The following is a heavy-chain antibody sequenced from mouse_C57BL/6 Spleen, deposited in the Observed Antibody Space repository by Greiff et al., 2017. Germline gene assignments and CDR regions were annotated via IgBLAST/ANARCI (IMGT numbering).Heavy chain of an antibody. CDR3: TRLLFYYGSSYGY. V-gene: IGHV1-15*01. J-gene: IGHJ2*01. CDR2: IDPETGGT. Sequence: QVHVKQSGAELVRPGASVTLSCKASGYTFTDYEMHWVKQTPVHGLEWIGAIDPETGGTAYNQKFKGKAILTADKSSSTAYMELRSLTSEDSAVYYCTRLLFYYGSSYGYWGQGTTLTVSS. CDR1: GYTFTDYE. D-gene: IGHD1-1*01.